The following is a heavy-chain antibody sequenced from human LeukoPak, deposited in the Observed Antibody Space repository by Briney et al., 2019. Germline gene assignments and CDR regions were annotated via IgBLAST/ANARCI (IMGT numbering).Heavy chain of an antibody. Sequence: PGGSLRLSCAASGFTFRSYGMSWVRQAPGKGLEWVSGISGSGGTTYYADSVKGRSIISRDNSKNTLYLQMNSLRAEDTAVYYCAREDLVGATHTWGQGTLVTVSS. V-gene: IGHV3-23*01. J-gene: IGHJ5*02. CDR3: AREDLVGATHT. D-gene: IGHD1-26*01. CDR1: GFTFRSYG. CDR2: ISGSGGTT.